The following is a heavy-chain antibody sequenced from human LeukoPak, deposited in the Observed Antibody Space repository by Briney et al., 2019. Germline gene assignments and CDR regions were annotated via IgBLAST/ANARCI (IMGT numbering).Heavy chain of an antibody. CDR3: AKDVAGRFDY. J-gene: IGHJ4*02. V-gene: IGHV3-21*01. D-gene: IGHD6-13*01. CDR1: GFTFSSYS. Sequence: PGGSLRLSCAASGFTFSSYSMNWVRQAPGKGLEWVSSISSSSSYIYYADSVKGRFTISRDNSKNTLYLQMNSLRAEDTAVYYCAKDVAGRFDYWGQGTLVTVSS. CDR2: ISSSSSYI.